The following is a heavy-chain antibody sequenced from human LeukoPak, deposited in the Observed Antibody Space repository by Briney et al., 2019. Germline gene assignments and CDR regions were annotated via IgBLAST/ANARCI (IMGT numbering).Heavy chain of an antibody. D-gene: IGHD6-19*01. J-gene: IGHJ3*02. Sequence: GGSLRLSCAASGFTFSSYAMSWVRQAPGKGLEWVSAISGSGGSTYYADSVKGRFTISRDNSKNTLYLQMNSLRAEDTAVYYCAKDLHVFWIAVGPDAFDIWGQGTMVTVSS. CDR2: ISGSGGST. V-gene: IGHV3-23*01. CDR3: AKDLHVFWIAVGPDAFDI. CDR1: GFTFSSYA.